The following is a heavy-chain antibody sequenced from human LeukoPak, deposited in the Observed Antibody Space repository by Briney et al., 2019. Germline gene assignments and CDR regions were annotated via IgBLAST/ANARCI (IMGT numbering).Heavy chain of an antibody. Sequence: SETLSLTCTVSGGSISSSSYYWGWTRQPPGKGLEWIGSIYYSGSTYYNPSLKSRVTISVDTSKNQFSLKLSSVTAADTAVYYCARVRSSSWPLLSHWFDPWGQGTLVTVSS. V-gene: IGHV4-39*07. D-gene: IGHD6-13*01. CDR1: GGSISSSSYY. J-gene: IGHJ5*02. CDR2: IYYSGST. CDR3: ARVRSSSWPLLSHWFDP.